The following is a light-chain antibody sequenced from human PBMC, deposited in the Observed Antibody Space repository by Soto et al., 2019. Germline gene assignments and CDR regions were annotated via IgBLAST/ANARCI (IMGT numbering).Light chain of an antibody. CDR3: QQYNNWPPT. J-gene: IGKJ2*01. CDR1: QSVSSN. V-gene: IGKV3-15*01. CDR2: GAF. Sequence: EILMTQSPATLSVSPGEIATLSCRATQSVSSNLAWYQQRPGQAPRPLISGAFPRATGVPARFSRSRSGTEVTLTISSLQSADFALYYCQQYNNWPPTFGQGTKLEIK.